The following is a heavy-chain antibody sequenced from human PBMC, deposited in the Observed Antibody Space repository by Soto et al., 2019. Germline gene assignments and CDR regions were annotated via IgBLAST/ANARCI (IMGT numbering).Heavy chain of an antibody. CDR3: AKSSDYIWGSYRYNAFFDY. Sequence: GGSLRLSCAASGFTFSSYAMSWVRQAPGKGLEWVSAISGSGGSTYYADSVKGRFTISRDNSKNTLYLQMNSLRAEDTAVYYCAKSSDYIWGSYRYNAFFDYWGQGTLVTXSS. CDR1: GFTFSSYA. J-gene: IGHJ4*02. V-gene: IGHV3-23*01. CDR2: ISGSGGST. D-gene: IGHD3-16*02.